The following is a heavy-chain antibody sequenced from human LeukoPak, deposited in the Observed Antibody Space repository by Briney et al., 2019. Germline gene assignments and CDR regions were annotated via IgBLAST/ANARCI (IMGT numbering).Heavy chain of an antibody. CDR1: GFTFSSSG. V-gene: IGHV3-30*03. Sequence: PGGSLRLSCAASGFTFSSSGMHWVRQAPGTGLEWVAFISHEGIEKYYADSVKGRFTISRDNSKNTLYLQINSLRDEDTAVFYCATDRGWFFDNWGQGTLVTVAS. J-gene: IGHJ4*02. D-gene: IGHD6-19*01. CDR3: ATDRGWFFDN. CDR2: ISHEGIEK.